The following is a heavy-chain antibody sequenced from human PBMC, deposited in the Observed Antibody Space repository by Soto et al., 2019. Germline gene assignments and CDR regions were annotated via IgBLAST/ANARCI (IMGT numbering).Heavy chain of an antibody. Sequence: GGSLGLSCAASGFTFSSYSMNWVRQAPGKGLEWVSSISSSSSYIYYADSVKGRFTISRDNAKNSLYLQMNSLRAEDTAVYYCARDSTNYAEGGWFDPWGQGTLVTVSS. CDR2: ISSSSSYI. CDR3: ARDSTNYAEGGWFDP. J-gene: IGHJ5*02. V-gene: IGHV3-21*01. CDR1: GFTFSSYS. D-gene: IGHD4-4*01.